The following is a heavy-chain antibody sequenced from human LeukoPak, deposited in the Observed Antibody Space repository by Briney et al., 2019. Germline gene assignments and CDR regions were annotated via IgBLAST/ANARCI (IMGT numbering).Heavy chain of an antibody. D-gene: IGHD3-10*01. CDR3: AREPYYYGSGSYIDC. Sequence: SETLSLTCTVSGGSISSYYWSWIRQPPGKGLEWIGYIYYSGNTNYNPSLKSRVTISVDTSKNQFSLKLSSVTAADTAVYYCAREPYYYGSGSYIDCWGQRTLVTVSS. J-gene: IGHJ4*02. CDR1: GGSISSYY. V-gene: IGHV4-59*01. CDR2: IYYSGNT.